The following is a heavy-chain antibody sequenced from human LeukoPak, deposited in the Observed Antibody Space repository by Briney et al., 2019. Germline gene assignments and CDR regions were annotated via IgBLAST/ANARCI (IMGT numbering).Heavy chain of an antibody. Sequence: GGSLRLSCAASGFTFDDYAMHWVRQAPGKGLEWVSGISWNSGSIGYADSVKGRFTISRDNAKNSLHLQMNSLRAEDTALYYCAKTVITMVRGVIIKSAISGAFDIWGQGTMVTVSS. J-gene: IGHJ3*02. CDR1: GFTFDDYA. CDR2: ISWNSGSI. V-gene: IGHV3-9*01. CDR3: AKTVITMVRGVIIKSAISGAFDI. D-gene: IGHD3-10*01.